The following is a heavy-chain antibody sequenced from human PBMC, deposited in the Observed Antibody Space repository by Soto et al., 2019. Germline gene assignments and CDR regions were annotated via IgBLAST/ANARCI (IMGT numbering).Heavy chain of an antibody. CDR1: GFTFSRYY. CDR3: VRANWNVDY. V-gene: IGHV3-11*06. D-gene: IGHD1-1*01. CDR2: ISSACDYT. Sequence: LRLSCAASGFTFSRYYMTWVRQAAGEGLEWISYISSACDYTDYADTVKGRCTIPRDNTRDSLFLQMNRLRVEDTAVYYCVRANWNVDYWGRGTRVTVSS. J-gene: IGHJ4*02.